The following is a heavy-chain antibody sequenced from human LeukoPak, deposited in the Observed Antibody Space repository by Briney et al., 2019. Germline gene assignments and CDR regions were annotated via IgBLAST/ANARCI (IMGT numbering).Heavy chain of an antibody. CDR1: GYTFTSYG. V-gene: IGHV1-69*13. CDR2: IIPIFGTA. Sequence: SVTVSCKASGYTFTSYGISWVRQAPGQGLEWMGGIIPIFGTANYAQKFQGRVTITADESTSTAYMELRSLRSDDTAVYYCARVGGYYRRDAFDIWGQGTMVTVSS. D-gene: IGHD3-22*01. J-gene: IGHJ3*02. CDR3: ARVGGYYRRDAFDI.